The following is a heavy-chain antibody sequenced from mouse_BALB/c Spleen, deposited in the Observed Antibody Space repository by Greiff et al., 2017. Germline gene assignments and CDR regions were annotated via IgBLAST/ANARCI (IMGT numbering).Heavy chain of an antibody. CDR2: INPSNGRT. Sequence: QVQLKQPGAELVKPGASVKLSCKASGYTFTSYWMHWVKQRPGQGLEWIGEINPSNGRTNYNEKFKSKATLTVDKSSSTAYMQLSSLTSEDSAVYYCAKFITTAHWFAYWGQGTLVTVSA. CDR3: AKFITTAHWFAY. D-gene: IGHD1-2*01. J-gene: IGHJ3*01. V-gene: IGHV1S81*02. CDR1: GYTFTSYW.